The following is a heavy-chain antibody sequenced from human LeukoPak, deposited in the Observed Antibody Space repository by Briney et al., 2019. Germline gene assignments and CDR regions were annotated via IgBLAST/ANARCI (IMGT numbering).Heavy chain of an antibody. Sequence: GGSLRLSCAASGYTFSNAWMSWVGQAPGKGLEWVGRIKSKTDGGTTDYAATVKGRFTNSRDDTKNTLYLQMNSLKTEDTAVYYCTTDLLGGIVVVPAAMRGAFDIWGQGTMVTVSS. J-gene: IGHJ3*02. V-gene: IGHV3-15*01. CDR1: GYTFSNAW. D-gene: IGHD2-2*01. CDR3: TTDLLGGIVVVPAAMRGAFDI. CDR2: IKSKTDGGTT.